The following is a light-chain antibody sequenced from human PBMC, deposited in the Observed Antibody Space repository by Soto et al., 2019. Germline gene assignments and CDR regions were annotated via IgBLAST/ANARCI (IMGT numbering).Light chain of an antibody. CDR1: QDINSR. J-gene: IGKJ4*01. CDR2: FAF. Sequence: DIQMTQSPPSVSASVGDRVTMTCRASQDINSRLAWYQQKPGKAPKLLIYFAFNLESGVPSRFIGSGSGTDFTLTITSLQPEDFATYYCQQADSLPRTFGGGTKVDIK. CDR3: QQADSLPRT. V-gene: IGKV1-12*01.